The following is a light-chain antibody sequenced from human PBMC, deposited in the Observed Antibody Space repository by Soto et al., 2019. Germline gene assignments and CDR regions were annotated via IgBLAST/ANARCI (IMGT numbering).Light chain of an antibody. CDR3: LQDHNSPYT. CDR2: AAS. J-gene: IGKJ2*01. CDR1: QGIRND. V-gene: IGKV1-6*01. Sequence: AIQMTQSPSSLSASVGDRVTITCRASQGIRNDLGWYQQKTGKAPKLLIYAASSLQSGVPSRFSGSGSGTDFTLTISSLQPEDFATYYWLQDHNSPYTFGQGTKLEIK.